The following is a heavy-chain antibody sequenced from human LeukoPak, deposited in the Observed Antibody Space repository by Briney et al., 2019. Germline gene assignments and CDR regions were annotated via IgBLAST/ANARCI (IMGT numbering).Heavy chain of an antibody. J-gene: IGHJ4*02. Sequence: QPGGSLRLSCAASGFTFSSYAMSWVRQAPGKGLEWVSVIYSGGSTYYADSVKGRFTISRDNSKNTLYLQMNSLRGEDTAVYYCARVSATPRLNLKQYHFDYWGQGTLVTVSS. D-gene: IGHD1-14*01. CDR2: IYSGGST. V-gene: IGHV3-53*01. CDR1: GFTFSSYA. CDR3: ARVSATPRLNLKQYHFDY.